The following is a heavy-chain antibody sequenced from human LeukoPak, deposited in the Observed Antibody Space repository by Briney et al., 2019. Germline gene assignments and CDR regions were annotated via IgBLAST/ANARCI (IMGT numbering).Heavy chain of an antibody. V-gene: IGHV3-30*02. CDR3: AKGVYDCRSSSKCPQYYYYMDV. CDR2: IRYDGTDK. CDR1: GFTFRSYN. Sequence: GGSLRLSCAASGFTFRSYNINWVRQAPGKGLEWVAFIRYDGTDKYYADPVKGRFTISRDDSRNTLYLQMNSLRPEDTAVYYCAKGVYDCRSSSKCPQYYYYMDVWGKGTTVTVSS. D-gene: IGHD5/OR15-5a*01. J-gene: IGHJ6*03.